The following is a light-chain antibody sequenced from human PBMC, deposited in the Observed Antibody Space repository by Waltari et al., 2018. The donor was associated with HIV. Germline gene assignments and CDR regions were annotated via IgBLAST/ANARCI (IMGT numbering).Light chain of an antibody. V-gene: IGKV1-9*01. Sequence: DIQLTQSPSFLSASVGDRVTISCRASQDIGSYIGWYQQRPGKVPKLLIYYTSILQSGVPSRFGGSGSGTEFTLTIDSLQPEDFVTYYCQKLNSYPLSFGGGTKVEIK. CDR3: QKLNSYPLS. CDR2: YTS. CDR1: QDIGSY. J-gene: IGKJ4*01.